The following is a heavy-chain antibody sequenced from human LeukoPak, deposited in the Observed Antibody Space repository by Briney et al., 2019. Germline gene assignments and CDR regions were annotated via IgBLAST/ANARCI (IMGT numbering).Heavy chain of an antibody. J-gene: IGHJ4*02. CDR2: IIPIFGTA. D-gene: IGHD3-22*01. CDR1: GGTFSSYA. Sequence: GASVKVSCKASGGTFSSYAISWVRQAPGQGFEWMGGIIPIFGTANYAQKFQGRVTITTDESTSTAYLELSSLRSEDTAVYYCARDLDTLIVVPTQFDYWGQGTLVTVSS. CDR3: ARDLDTLIVVPTQFDY. V-gene: IGHV1-69*05.